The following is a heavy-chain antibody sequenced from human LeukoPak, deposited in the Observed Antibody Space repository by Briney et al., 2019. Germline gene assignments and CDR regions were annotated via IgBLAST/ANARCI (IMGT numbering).Heavy chain of an antibody. Sequence: PSETLSLTCTVSSGSISSSNYYWGWIRQPPGKGLEWIGSIYYSGTTYYNPSLKSRVTISVDTSKNQFSLKLSSVTAADTAVYYCARHVCGSSSCYSPPYNRFDPCGQGTLVTVSS. CDR2: IYYSGTT. CDR3: ARHVCGSSSCYSPPYNRFDP. J-gene: IGHJ5*02. CDR1: SGSISSSNYY. D-gene: IGHD2-2*01. V-gene: IGHV4-39*01.